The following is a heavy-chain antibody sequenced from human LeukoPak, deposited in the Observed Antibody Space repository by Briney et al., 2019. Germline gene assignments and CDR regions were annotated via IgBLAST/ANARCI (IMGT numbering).Heavy chain of an antibody. CDR1: GGSISSYY. V-gene: IGHV4-59*01. D-gene: IGHD2/OR15-2a*01. CDR3: ARCGTNNRGHRYMDD. CDR2: THYTGST. Sequence: PSETLSLTCTVSGGSISSYYWSWIRQPPGKGLEWIGYTHYTGSTNYNPSLKSRVTISVDTSKNQFSLKVSSVTAADTAVYYCARCGTNNRGHRYMDDWGKGTTVTVSS. J-gene: IGHJ6*03.